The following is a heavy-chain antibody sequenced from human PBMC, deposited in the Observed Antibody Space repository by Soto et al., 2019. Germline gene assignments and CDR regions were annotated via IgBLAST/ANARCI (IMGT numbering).Heavy chain of an antibody. CDR3: ARGGVSTRTFDY. CDR2: IYPSDSDT. D-gene: IGHD3-3*01. Sequence: GEPLKISCKGSGYNFAGYWIAWVRQMPGKGLELMGIIYPSDSDTRYRPSFQGQVTISADKSISSAYLQWSSLRASDTAMYYCARGGVSTRTFDYWGQGTPVTVSS. CDR1: GYNFAGYW. J-gene: IGHJ4*02. V-gene: IGHV5-51*01.